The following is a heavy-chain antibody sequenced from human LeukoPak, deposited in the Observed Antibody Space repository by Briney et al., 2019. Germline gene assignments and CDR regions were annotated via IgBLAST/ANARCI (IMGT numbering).Heavy chain of an antibody. CDR3: ARGGIVVVPAAIRQIDY. CDR2: INHSGST. D-gene: IGHD2-2*01. CDR1: GGSISSSSYY. J-gene: IGHJ4*02. V-gene: IGHV4-39*07. Sequence: SETLSLTCTVSGGSISSSSYYWGWIRQPPGKGLEWIGEINHSGSTNYNPSLKSRVTISVDTSKNQFSLKLSSVTAADTAVYYCARGGIVVVPAAIRQIDYWGQGTLVTVSS.